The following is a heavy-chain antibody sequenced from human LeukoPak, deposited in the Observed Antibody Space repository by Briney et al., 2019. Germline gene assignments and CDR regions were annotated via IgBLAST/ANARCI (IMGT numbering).Heavy chain of an antibody. Sequence: PGGSLRLSCAAPGFTFSSYGMHWVRQAPGKGLEWVAFIRYDGSNKYYADSVKGRFTISRDNSKNTLYLQMNSLRAEDTAVYYCAKDFYLAARGDNWFDPWGQGTLVTVSS. V-gene: IGHV3-30*02. CDR3: AKDFYLAARGDNWFDP. D-gene: IGHD6-6*01. CDR1: GFTFSSYG. CDR2: IRYDGSNK. J-gene: IGHJ5*02.